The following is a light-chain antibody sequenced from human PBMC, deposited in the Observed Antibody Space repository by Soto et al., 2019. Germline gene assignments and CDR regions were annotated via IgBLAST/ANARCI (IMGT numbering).Light chain of an antibody. CDR3: QQYGSSPRT. V-gene: IGKV3-20*01. CDR2: GAS. CDR1: QSVSSSY. Sequence: EFVLTQSPGTRSLSPGERAPLSYRASQSVSSSYLAWYQQKPGQAPRVLIYGASSRATGIPDRFSGSGSGTDFTLTISRLEPEDFAVYYCQQYGSSPRTFGQGTKVDIK. J-gene: IGKJ1*01.